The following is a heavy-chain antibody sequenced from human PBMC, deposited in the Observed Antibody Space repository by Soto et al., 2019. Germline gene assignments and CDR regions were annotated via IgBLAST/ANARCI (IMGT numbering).Heavy chain of an antibody. CDR1: GYTFSTYG. V-gene: IGHV5-51*01. J-gene: IGHJ4*01. CDR2: IYPGDSDT. CDR3: ARKFAPEFFD. Sequence: PGESLKIACKGSGYTFSTYGIAWVRQMPGKGLEWMGIIYPGDSDTKYSPAFQGQVTISADKSINTAYLQWTSLEASDTAMYYCARKFAPEFFD. D-gene: IGHD3-10*01.